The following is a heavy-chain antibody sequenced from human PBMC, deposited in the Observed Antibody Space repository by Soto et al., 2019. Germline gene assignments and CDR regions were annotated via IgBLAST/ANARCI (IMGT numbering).Heavy chain of an antibody. Sequence: QVQLVESGGGVVQPGRSLRLSCAASGFTFSSYGMHWVRQAPGKGLEWVAVVSYDGGSKYYADSVKGRFTVSRDNSKNTLYLEMNSLRTEDTAVYYCAKIYCGGGSCYWFFDLWGRGTLVTVSS. CDR3: AKIYCGGGSCYWFFDL. J-gene: IGHJ2*01. CDR2: VSYDGGSK. D-gene: IGHD2-15*01. CDR1: GFTFSSYG. V-gene: IGHV3-30*18.